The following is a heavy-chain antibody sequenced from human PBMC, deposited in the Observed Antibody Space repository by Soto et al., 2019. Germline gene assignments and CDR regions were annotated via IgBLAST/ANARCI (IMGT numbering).Heavy chain of an antibody. CDR2: INPSGGST. J-gene: IGHJ4*02. CDR1: GYTFSSYY. V-gene: IGHV1-46*01. CDR3: ARVGELLQDY. Sequence: GASVKVSCKASGYTFSSYYMHWVRQAPGQGLEWMGIINPSGGSTNYAQNFQGRVTMTRDTSTSTVYMELSSLRFEDTAVYYCARVGELLQDYWGQGTLVTVSS. D-gene: IGHD1-26*01.